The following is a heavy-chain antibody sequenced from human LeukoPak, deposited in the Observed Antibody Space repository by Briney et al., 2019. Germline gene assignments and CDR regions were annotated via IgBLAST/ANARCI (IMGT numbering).Heavy chain of an antibody. D-gene: IGHD5-12*01. J-gene: IGHJ4*02. Sequence: GASVKVSCKASGGTFSSYAISWVRQAPGQGLEWMGRIIPILGIANYAQKFQGRVTITADKSTSTAYMELSSLRSEDTAVYYCATDQTRGGYSGYEPFDYWGQGTLVTVSS. CDR1: GGTFSSYA. CDR3: ATDQTRGGYSGYEPFDY. V-gene: IGHV1-69*04. CDR2: IIPILGIA.